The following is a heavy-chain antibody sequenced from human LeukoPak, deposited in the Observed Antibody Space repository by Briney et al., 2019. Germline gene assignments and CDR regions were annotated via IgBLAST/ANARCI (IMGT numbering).Heavy chain of an antibody. D-gene: IGHD2-15*01. CDR2: INPHSGGT. J-gene: IGHJ3*02. CDR3: ARDKDFVVVVPATDAFDI. CDR1: GYTVTNYY. V-gene: IGHV1-2*02. Sequence: AAVKVSCKASGYTVTNYYIYWVRQAPGQGLECMGRINPHSGGTNYAQKLQGRITMTRDTSISTAYMELSSLRSDDTAVYYCARDKDFVVVVPATDAFDIWGQGTMVTVSS.